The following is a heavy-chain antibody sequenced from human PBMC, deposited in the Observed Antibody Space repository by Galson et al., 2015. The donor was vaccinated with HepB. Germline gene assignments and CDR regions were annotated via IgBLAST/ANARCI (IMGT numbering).Heavy chain of an antibody. J-gene: IGHJ5*02. CDR3: ARESADDDFWSGYSRVGWFDP. V-gene: IGHV4-59*01. CDR2: IYYSGST. D-gene: IGHD3-3*01. CDR1: GGSISSYY. Sequence: ETLSLTCTVSGGSISSYYWSWIRQPPGKGLEWIGYIYYSGSTNYNPSLKSRVTISVDTSKNQFSLKLSSVTAADTAVYYCARESADDDFWSGYSRVGWFDPWGQGTLVTVSS.